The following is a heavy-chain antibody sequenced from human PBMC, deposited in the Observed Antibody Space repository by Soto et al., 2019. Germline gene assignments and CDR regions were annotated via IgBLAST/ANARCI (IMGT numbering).Heavy chain of an antibody. D-gene: IGHD1-26*01. V-gene: IGHV1-69*06. Sequence: SMKVSCTACGYTLDSNSRCWVRQAHGKGLEWMGGIIPIFGTANYAQKFQGRVTITADKSTSTAYMELSSLRSEDTAVYYCARAISGSYYFDAFDIWVQGTMVTVSS. CDR1: GYTLDSNS. CDR3: ARAISGSYYFDAFDI. J-gene: IGHJ3*02. CDR2: IIPIFGTA.